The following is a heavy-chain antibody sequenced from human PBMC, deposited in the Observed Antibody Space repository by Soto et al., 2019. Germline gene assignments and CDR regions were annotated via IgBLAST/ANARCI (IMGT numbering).Heavy chain of an antibody. V-gene: IGHV3-33*01. J-gene: IGHJ4*02. D-gene: IGHD6-19*01. Sequence: QVQLVESGGGVVQRGRSLRLSCAASGFTFSSYGMHWVRQAPGKGLEWVAVIWYDGSNKYYAESVKGRFTISRDNSKNTLYLQMNSLRAEDTAVYYCARDSHVGSGWQLTADYWGQGTLVTVSS. CDR1: GFTFSSYG. CDR2: IWYDGSNK. CDR3: ARDSHVGSGWQLTADY.